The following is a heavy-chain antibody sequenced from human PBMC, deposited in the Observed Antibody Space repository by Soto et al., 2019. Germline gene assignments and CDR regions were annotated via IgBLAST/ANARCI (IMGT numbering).Heavy chain of an antibody. CDR1: GDSITDYY. Sequence: PSETLSLTCTVSGDSITDYYWSWIRESPGKGLEWIAYIHHTGTANYNPSLKSRVIISVDTSKSQFSLRLSSVTAADTAVYFCARYSVATIRFFDYWGQGTLVTVSS. CDR3: ARYSVATIRFFDY. V-gene: IGHV4-59*01. D-gene: IGHD5-12*01. CDR2: IHHTGTA. J-gene: IGHJ4*02.